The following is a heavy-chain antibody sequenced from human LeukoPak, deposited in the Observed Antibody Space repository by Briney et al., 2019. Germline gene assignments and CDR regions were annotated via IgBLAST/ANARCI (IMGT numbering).Heavy chain of an antibody. D-gene: IGHD3-22*01. Sequence: PSETLSLTCAVSGYSMSSGYYWGWIRQPPGKGLEWIGSIYHSGNTYYNPSLKSRVTISVDTSKNQFSLKLSSVTAADTAVYYCARGSWGYDSSFFIDYWGQGTLVTVSS. CDR1: GYSMSSGYY. CDR2: IYHSGNT. V-gene: IGHV4-38-2*01. J-gene: IGHJ4*02. CDR3: ARGSWGYDSSFFIDY.